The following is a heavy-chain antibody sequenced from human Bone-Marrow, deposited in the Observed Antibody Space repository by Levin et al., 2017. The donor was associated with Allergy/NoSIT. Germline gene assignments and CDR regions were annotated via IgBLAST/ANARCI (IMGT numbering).Heavy chain of an antibody. CDR2: ISYDGSKK. CDR3: AKDRSSSWTFDY. D-gene: IGHD6-13*01. J-gene: IGHJ4*02. Sequence: GGSLRLSCAASGFTFSSYGMHWVRQAPGMGLEWVAVISYDGSKKYYADSVKGRFTISRDSSKNTLYLQMNCLRPEDTAVYYCAKDRSSSWTFDYWGQGTLVTVSS. V-gene: IGHV3-30*18. CDR1: GFTFSSYG.